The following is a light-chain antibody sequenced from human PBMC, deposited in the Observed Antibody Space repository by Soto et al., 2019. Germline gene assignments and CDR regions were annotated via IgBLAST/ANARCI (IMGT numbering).Light chain of an antibody. Sequence: QSVLTQPASVSGSPGQSITISCTGTSSDVGGYNYVSWYQQHPRKAPKLMIYEVTNRPSGVSNRFSGSKSGNTASLTISGLQAGDEADYYCSSYTSSSTWVFGGGTKLTVL. V-gene: IGLV2-14*01. J-gene: IGLJ3*02. CDR3: SSYTSSSTWV. CDR2: EVT. CDR1: SSDVGGYNY.